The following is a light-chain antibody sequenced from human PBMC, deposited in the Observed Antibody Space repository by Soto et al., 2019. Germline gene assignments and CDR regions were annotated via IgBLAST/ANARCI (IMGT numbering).Light chain of an antibody. V-gene: IGKV3-15*01. CDR1: QSVNIN. Sequence: VMTQSPATLSVSPGERATLSCRASQSVNINLAWYQQRPGQAPRLLIYGASTRATGVPDRFSGSGSGTEFTLTVSSRQSEDFAVYYCQQSDNWPLTFGGGTKVEIK. CDR2: GAS. CDR3: QQSDNWPLT. J-gene: IGKJ4*01.